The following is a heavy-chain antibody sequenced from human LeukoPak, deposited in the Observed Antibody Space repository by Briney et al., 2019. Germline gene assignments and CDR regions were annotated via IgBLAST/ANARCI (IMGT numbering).Heavy chain of an antibody. CDR1: VFTFPWYV. D-gene: IGHD3-9*01. Sequence: RRALRLSRAASVFTFPWYVTHWVRDGPGKGLERGAVIWYVGSNKYYADSVKGRFTTSRDNSKNTLYLQMNSLRAEDTAVYSCARGNYDILTGYYIGLDYWGQGTLVTVSS. V-gene: IGHV3-33*01. CDR3: ARGNYDILTGYYIGLDY. CDR2: IWYVGSNK. J-gene: IGHJ4*02.